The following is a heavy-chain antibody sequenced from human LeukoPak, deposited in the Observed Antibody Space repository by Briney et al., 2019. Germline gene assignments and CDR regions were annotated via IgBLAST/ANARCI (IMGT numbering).Heavy chain of an antibody. CDR1: GFTFTSHT. Sequence: PGGSLRLSCAASGFTFTSHTMTWVRQAPGKGLVWVSRMNNDGRVISYADSVKGRFTISRDNAKNTLYLQMNSLRAEDTAVYYCAREFEATGFWALDYWGQGTLVTASS. J-gene: IGHJ4*02. D-gene: IGHD3-16*01. CDR2: MNNDGRVI. V-gene: IGHV3-74*01. CDR3: AREFEATGFWALDY.